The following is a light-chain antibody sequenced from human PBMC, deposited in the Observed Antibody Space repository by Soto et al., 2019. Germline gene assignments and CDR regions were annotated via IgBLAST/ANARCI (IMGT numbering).Light chain of an antibody. CDR3: QQYNNWLT. V-gene: IGKV3-15*01. CDR1: QSVSSN. CDR2: GAS. J-gene: IGKJ4*01. Sequence: EIVMTQSPATLSVSPGERATLSCRASQSVSSNLAWYQQKPGQAPRLLIYGASTRATGIPARFSGSGSGTGFTLTISSLQSEDFAVYYCQQYNNWLTFGGGTKVDI.